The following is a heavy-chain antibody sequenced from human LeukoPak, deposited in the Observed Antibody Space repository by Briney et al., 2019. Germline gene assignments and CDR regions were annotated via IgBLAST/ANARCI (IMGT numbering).Heavy chain of an antibody. CDR3: ARTYASGSCRVY. J-gene: IGHJ4*02. CDR1: GFTFSRNW. V-gene: IGHV3-11*03. Sequence: KPGGSLRLSCAASGFTFSRNWMHWVRQAPGKGLEWVSYISTSGTYTNYADSVKGRLTISRDNAKNPLYLQMSSLRAEDTAVYYCARTYASGSCRVYWGQGTLVTVSS. CDR2: ISTSGTYT. D-gene: IGHD3-10*01.